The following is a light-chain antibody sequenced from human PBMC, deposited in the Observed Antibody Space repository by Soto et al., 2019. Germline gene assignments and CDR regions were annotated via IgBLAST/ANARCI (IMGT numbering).Light chain of an antibody. CDR1: TSDVGGYNY. CDR3: GSYTGSITYV. CDR2: EVT. Sequence: QSALTQPASVSGSLGQSITISCTGTTSDVGGYNYVSWYQQHPGKAPILMIYEVTNRPSGVSNRFSGSKSGNTASLTISGLQVEDEAVYFCGSYTGSITYVFGTGTKLTVL. V-gene: IGLV2-14*01. J-gene: IGLJ1*01.